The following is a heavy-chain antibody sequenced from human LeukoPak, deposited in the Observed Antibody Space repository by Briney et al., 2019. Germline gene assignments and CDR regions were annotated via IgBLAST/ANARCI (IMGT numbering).Heavy chain of an antibody. Sequence: SETLPLTCTVSGGSISSYYWSWIRQPPGKGLEWIGYIYYSGSTNYNPSLKSRLTISVDTSKNQFSLKLSSVTAADTAVYYCAGDRSSSWYNWFDPWGQGTLVTVSS. CDR2: IYYSGST. J-gene: IGHJ5*02. V-gene: IGHV4-59*01. D-gene: IGHD6-13*01. CDR3: AGDRSSSWYNWFDP. CDR1: GGSISSYY.